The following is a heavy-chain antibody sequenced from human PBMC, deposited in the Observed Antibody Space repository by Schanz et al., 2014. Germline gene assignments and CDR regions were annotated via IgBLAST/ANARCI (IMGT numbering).Heavy chain of an antibody. J-gene: IGHJ4*02. D-gene: IGHD6-19*01. Sequence: DVQLLESGGGLVQPGGSLRLSCAASGFSFTTYAMSWVRQAPGKGLEWVSAISGSGGSTYYADSVKGRFTISRDNSKNTLFLQMNSLRVEDTAVYYCAASSGWHPSTDYWGQGTLVTVSS. V-gene: IGHV3-23*01. CDR3: AASSGWHPSTDY. CDR1: GFSFTTYA. CDR2: ISGSGGST.